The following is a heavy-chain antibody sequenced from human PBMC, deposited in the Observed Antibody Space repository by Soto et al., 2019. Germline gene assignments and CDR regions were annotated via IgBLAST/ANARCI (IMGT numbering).Heavy chain of an antibody. CDR3: ARDEDSSIYYYVY. J-gene: IGHJ4*02. D-gene: IGHD3-22*01. V-gene: IGHV3-33*01. CDR2: IWYGGINK. CDR1: GFTFSSYG. Sequence: QVQLVESGGGVVQPGRSLRLSCAASGFTFSSYGMHWVRQAPGKGLEWVAVIWYGGINKYYANTVKGRFTISRDNSKNTLYLQMNILRAEDTAVYYLARDEDSSIYYYVYWGQGTLVTVSS.